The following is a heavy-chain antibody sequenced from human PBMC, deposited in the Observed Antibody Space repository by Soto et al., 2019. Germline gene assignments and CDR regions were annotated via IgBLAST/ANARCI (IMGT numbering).Heavy chain of an antibody. V-gene: IGHV3-33*01. Sequence: GGSLRLSCAASGFTFSSYGMHWVRQAPGKGLEWVAVIWYDGSNKYYADSVKGRFTISRDNSKNTLYLQMNSLRAEDTAVYYCARDKESDGSGSYSFYGMDVWGQGTTVTVSS. D-gene: IGHD3-10*01. CDR2: IWYDGSNK. CDR1: GFTFSSYG. CDR3: ARDKESDGSGSYSFYGMDV. J-gene: IGHJ6*02.